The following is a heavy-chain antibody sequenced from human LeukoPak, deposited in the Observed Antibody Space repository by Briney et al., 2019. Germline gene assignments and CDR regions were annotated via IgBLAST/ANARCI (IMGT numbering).Heavy chain of an antibody. CDR1: GGSISSDNW. CDR2: IYHSGST. V-gene: IGHV4-4*02. CDR3: ARLVTLTTVIFDY. J-gene: IGHJ4*02. Sequence: SETLSLTCAVSGGSISSDNWWSWVRQPPGKGLEWIGEIYHSGSTNYNPSLKSRVTISVDKSKNQFSLKLSSVTAADTAVYYCARLVTLTTVIFDYWGQGTLVTVSS. D-gene: IGHD4-17*01.